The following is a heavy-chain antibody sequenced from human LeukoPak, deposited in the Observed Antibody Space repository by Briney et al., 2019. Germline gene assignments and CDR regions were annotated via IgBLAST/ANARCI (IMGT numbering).Heavy chain of an antibody. V-gene: IGHV3-23*01. CDR1: GFTFNSYA. D-gene: IGHD3-22*01. Sequence: GGSLRLSCAASGFTFNSYAMNWVRQAPGKGLEWVSTIRSSANKTYYTDSVKGRFTISRDNSKNTLFVQMNSLRAEDPAVSYCAKGRDSSCLFRSYWGQGTLVTVSS. CDR3: AKGRDSSCLFRSY. J-gene: IGHJ4*02. CDR2: IRSSANKT.